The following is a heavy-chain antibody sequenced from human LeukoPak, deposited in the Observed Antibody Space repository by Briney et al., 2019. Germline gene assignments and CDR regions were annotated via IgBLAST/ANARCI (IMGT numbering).Heavy chain of an antibody. CDR2: ISAYNGNT. J-gene: IGHJ4*02. D-gene: IGHD5-12*01. V-gene: IGHV1-18*01. Sequence: ASVKVSCKASGYTFTSYGISWVRQAPGQGLEWMGWISAYNGNTNYAQKLQGRVTMTTDTSTSTAYMELRSLRSEDTAVYYCARGWRYSGYGPGLDYWGQGTLVTVSS. CDR3: ARGWRYSGYGPGLDY. CDR1: GYTFTSYG.